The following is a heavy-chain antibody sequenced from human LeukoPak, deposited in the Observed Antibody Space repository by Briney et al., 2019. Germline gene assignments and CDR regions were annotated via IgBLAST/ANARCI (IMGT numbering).Heavy chain of an antibody. CDR3: ARGVYDILTGDYYYYMDV. V-gene: IGHV3-7*01. J-gene: IGHJ6*03. Sequence: GGSLRLSCEGSGFTFSNYWMGWVRQAPGKGLQWVANIKTDGSEKYYVDSVKGRFTISRDNAKNSLYLQMNSLRAEDTAVYYCARGVYDILTGDYYYYMDVWGKGTTVTVSS. CDR2: IKTDGSEK. CDR1: GFTFSNYW. D-gene: IGHD3-9*01.